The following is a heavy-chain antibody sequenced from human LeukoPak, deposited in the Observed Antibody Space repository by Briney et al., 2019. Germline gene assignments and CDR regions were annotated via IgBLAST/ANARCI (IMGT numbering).Heavy chain of an antibody. Sequence: SETLSLTCTVSGGSISSYYWSWIRQPPGKGLEWIGYIYYSGSTNYNPSLKSRVTISVDTSKNQFSLKLSSVTAADTAVYYCARGAYGQWLVRWFDPWGQGTLVTVSS. J-gene: IGHJ5*02. CDR3: ARGAYGQWLVRWFDP. CDR2: IYYSGST. CDR1: GGSISSYY. V-gene: IGHV4-59*01. D-gene: IGHD6-19*01.